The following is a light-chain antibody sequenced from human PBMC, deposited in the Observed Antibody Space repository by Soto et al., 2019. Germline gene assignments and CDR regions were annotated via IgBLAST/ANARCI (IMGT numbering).Light chain of an antibody. CDR3: AAWDDSLNGYV. J-gene: IGLJ1*01. CDR2: SNN. CDR1: SSNIGSNT. Sequence: QSVLTQPPSASGTPGQRVTISCSGSSSNIGSNTVNWYQQLPGTAPKLLIYSNNQRPSGVPDRFSGSKSGTSASLAISGRQSEDEADYYCAAWDDSLNGYVFGNGTKLTVL. V-gene: IGLV1-44*01.